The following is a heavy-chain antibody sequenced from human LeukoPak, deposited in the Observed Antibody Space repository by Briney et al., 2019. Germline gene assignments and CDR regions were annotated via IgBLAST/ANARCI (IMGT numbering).Heavy chain of an antibody. CDR3: ARGDYGDYNDAFDI. V-gene: IGHV4-59*12. J-gene: IGHJ3*02. D-gene: IGHD4-17*01. Sequence: SSETLSLTCTVSGGSISSYYWSWIRQPPGKGLEWIGYIYYSGSTNYNPSLKSRVTISVDTSKNQFSLKLSSVTAADTAVYYCARGDYGDYNDAFDIWGQGTMVTVSS. CDR1: GGSISSYY. CDR2: IYYSGST.